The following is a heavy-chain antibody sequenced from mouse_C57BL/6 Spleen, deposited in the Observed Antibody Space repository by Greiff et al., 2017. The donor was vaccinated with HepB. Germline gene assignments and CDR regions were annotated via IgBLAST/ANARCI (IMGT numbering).Heavy chain of an antibody. CDR2: INPNNGGT. D-gene: IGHD1-1*01. CDR3: ARYGSSYYAMDY. Sequence: VQLKHSGPELVKPGASVKISCKASGYTFTDYYMNWVKQSHGKSLEWIGDINPNNGGTSYNQKFKGKATLTVDKSSSTAYMELRSLTSEDSAVYYCARYGSSYYAMDYWGQGTSVTVSS. CDR1: GYTFTDYY. J-gene: IGHJ4*01. V-gene: IGHV1-26*01.